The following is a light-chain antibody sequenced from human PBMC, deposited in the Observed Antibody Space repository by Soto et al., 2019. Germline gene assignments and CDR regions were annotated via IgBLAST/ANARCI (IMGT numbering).Light chain of an antibody. J-gene: IGKJ2*01. CDR2: QVS. CDR3: VQGTHWPPFT. CDR1: QTFVYRDGNTY. Sequence: VVMTQSPLSLHVTLGQPASISCKSSQTFVYRDGNTYLNWFQQRPGQSPRRLIYQVSHRDSGVPDRFSGSGSGTNFTLKISRVEAEEVGFYYCVQGTHWPPFTFGQGTKLEIK. V-gene: IGKV2-30*01.